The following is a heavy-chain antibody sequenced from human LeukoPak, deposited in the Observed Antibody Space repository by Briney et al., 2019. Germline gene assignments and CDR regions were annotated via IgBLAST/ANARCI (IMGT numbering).Heavy chain of an antibody. Sequence: GGSLRLSCAASGFTFSSYGMHWVRQASGKGLEWVAVISYDGSNKYYADSVKGRFTISRDNSKNTLYLQMNSLRAEDTAVYYCAKDSGDPWGQGTLVTVSS. CDR3: AKDSGDP. D-gene: IGHD1-14*01. CDR2: ISYDGSNK. V-gene: IGHV3-30*18. J-gene: IGHJ5*02. CDR1: GFTFSSYG.